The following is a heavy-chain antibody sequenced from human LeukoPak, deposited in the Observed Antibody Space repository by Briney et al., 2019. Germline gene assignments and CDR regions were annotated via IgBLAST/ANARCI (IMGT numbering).Heavy chain of an antibody. J-gene: IGHJ6*03. CDR2: INPNSGGT. CDR3: ARDGYSSSWYEDTRDNYYYYMDV. Sequence: ASVKVSCKASGYTFTGYYMHWVRQAPGQGLEWMGWINPNSGGTNYAQKFQGRVTMTRDTSISTAYMELSRLRSDDTAVYYCARDGYSSSWYEDTRDNYYYYMDVWGKGTTVTVSS. D-gene: IGHD6-13*01. V-gene: IGHV1-2*02. CDR1: GYTFTGYY.